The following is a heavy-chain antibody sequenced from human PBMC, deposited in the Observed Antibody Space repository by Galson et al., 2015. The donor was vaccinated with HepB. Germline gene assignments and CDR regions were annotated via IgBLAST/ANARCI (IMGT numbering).Heavy chain of an antibody. CDR2: IKSKTEGGTT. D-gene: IGHD3-10*01. Sequence: ALRLCCEASGCSFGNAWLSWGRQAPGEGLEWVGRIKSKTEGGTTDYASPVTGRFTLSRDDSKNTLYLQMHSLKTEDTAVYYCTSILWYGELSDYWGQGTLVTVSS. CDR3: TSILWYGELSDY. CDR1: GCSFGNAW. J-gene: IGHJ4*02. V-gene: IGHV3-15*01.